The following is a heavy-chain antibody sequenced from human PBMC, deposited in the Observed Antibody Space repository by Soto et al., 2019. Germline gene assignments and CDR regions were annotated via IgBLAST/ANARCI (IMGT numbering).Heavy chain of an antibody. CDR2: ISGSASST. J-gene: IGHJ4*02. Sequence: PGGSLRLSCAAAGFTFSSYAMSWVRQAPGKGLEWVSVISGSASSTYYADSVKGRFTISRDNSKNTLYLQMNSLRAEDTAVYYCAHRMGKYSFWNGGYFDYWGQGALVTVSS. CDR3: AHRMGKYSFWNGGYFDY. V-gene: IGHV3-23*01. CDR1: GFTFSSYA. D-gene: IGHD3-3*01.